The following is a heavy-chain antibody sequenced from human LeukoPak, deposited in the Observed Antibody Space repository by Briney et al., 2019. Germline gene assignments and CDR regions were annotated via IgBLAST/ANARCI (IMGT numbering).Heavy chain of an antibody. CDR2: ISTTGST. Sequence: PSETLSLTCTVSGTSISRRYWSWLRQSTGLGLEWLGYISTTGSTTYNPSLEGRVTMSEDTSQNQLSLTLSSVTAADTAVYFCARQDGLWVGDLGGWFDFWGQGIQVTVSS. D-gene: IGHD3-10*01. CDR3: ARQDGLWVGDLGGWFDF. V-gene: IGHV4-4*09. J-gene: IGHJ5*01. CDR1: GTSISRRY.